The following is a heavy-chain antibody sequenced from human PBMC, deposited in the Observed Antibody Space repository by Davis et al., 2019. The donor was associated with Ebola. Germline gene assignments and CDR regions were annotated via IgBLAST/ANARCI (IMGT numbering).Heavy chain of an antibody. J-gene: IGHJ4*02. CDR3: ARLGVDGYSYYFDY. Sequence: PGGSLRLSCKASGYSFTSYWIGWVRQMPGKGLEWMGIIHPGDSDIRYSPSFQGHVTISADTSTSTAYLQWSSLKASDTAKYYCARLGVDGYSYYFDYLGQGTLVSVSS. V-gene: IGHV5-51*01. CDR1: GYSFTSYW. CDR2: IHPGDSDI. D-gene: IGHD5-24*01.